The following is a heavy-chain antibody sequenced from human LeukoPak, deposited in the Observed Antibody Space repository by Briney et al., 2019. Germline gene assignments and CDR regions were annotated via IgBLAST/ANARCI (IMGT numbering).Heavy chain of an antibody. J-gene: IGHJ4*02. CDR2: IYYGGTT. CDR1: GGSLSTYS. Sequence: SETLSLTCSVSGGSLSTYSWSGVRQSPGKRVEWIGYIYYGGTTNYNPSLKSRVTISADTAKNQFSLRLRSVTAADAAIYYCARDTTVASGMQHWGQGTLVTVSS. V-gene: IGHV4-59*01. CDR3: ARDTTVASGMQH. D-gene: IGHD4-23*01.